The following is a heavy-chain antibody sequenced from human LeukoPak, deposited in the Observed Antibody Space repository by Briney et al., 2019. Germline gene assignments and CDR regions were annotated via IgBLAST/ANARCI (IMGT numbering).Heavy chain of an antibody. CDR3: ARIYCSSTSCYIDH. D-gene: IGHD2-2*02. CDR1: GGSISSGGYY. CDR2: IYYSGST. J-gene: IGHJ4*02. Sequence: SETLSLTCTVSGGSISSGGYYWSWIRQHPGKGLEWFGYIYYSGSTYYNPSLKCRVTISVDTSKNQFSLKLRSVTAADTAVYYCARIYCSSTSCYIDHWGQGTLVTVSS. V-gene: IGHV4-31*03.